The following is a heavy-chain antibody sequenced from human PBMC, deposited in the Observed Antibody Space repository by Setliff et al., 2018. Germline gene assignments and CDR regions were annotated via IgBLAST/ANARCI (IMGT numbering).Heavy chain of an antibody. Sequence: SETLSLTCAVYGGSFSGYYWSWIRQPPGKGLEWIGEINNSGSTNYNPSVKSRVTISVDTSKNQFSLKLSSVNAADTAVYDCARGKRRITMIVVPTGGAFDIWGQGTMVTVSS. V-gene: IGHV4-34*01. CDR2: INNSGST. CDR1: GGSFSGYY. CDR3: ARGKRRITMIVVPTGGAFDI. J-gene: IGHJ3*02. D-gene: IGHD3-22*01.